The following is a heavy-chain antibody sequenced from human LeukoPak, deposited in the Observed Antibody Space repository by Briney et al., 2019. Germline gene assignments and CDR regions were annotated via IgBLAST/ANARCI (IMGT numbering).Heavy chain of an antibody. CDR1: GFTFTNNA. V-gene: IGHV3-23*01. CDR3: AKDRTKYTGYVHFDY. D-gene: IGHD5-12*01. Sequence: GGPLSLPCPGSGFTFTNNAMGWVGKAQGKGLGGFSSFSGSGDSTNYADSVKGRFTISRDNSKNTLYLQMNSLRAEDTAVYYCAKDRTKYTGYVHFDYWGQGTLVTVSS. J-gene: IGHJ4*02. CDR2: FSGSGDST.